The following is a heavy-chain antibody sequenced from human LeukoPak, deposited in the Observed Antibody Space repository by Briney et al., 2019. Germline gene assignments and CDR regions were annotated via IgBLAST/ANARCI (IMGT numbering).Heavy chain of an antibody. CDR3: ARVSTVVMIYFDY. Sequence: PSETLSLTCTVPGGSISSGSYYWSWIRQPAGKGLEWIGRIYTSGSTNYNPSLKSRVTISVDTSKNQFSLKLSSVTAADTAVYYCARVSTVVMIYFDYWGQGTLVTVSS. D-gene: IGHD4-23*01. CDR2: IYTSGST. CDR1: GGSISSGSYY. V-gene: IGHV4-61*02. J-gene: IGHJ4*02.